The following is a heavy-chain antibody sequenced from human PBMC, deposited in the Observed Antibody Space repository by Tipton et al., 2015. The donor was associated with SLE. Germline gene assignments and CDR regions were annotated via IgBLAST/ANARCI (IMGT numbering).Heavy chain of an antibody. CDR1: GYTFTSYG. V-gene: IGHV1-18*01. Sequence: QLVQSGPEVKKPGASVKVSCKASGYTFTSYGISWVRQAPGQGLEWMGWISAYNGNTNYAQKLQGRVTMTRNTSISTAYMELSSLRSEDTAVYYCAKGEDNCSGGSCFPGVFDSWGQGTLVTVSS. CDR2: ISAYNGNT. J-gene: IGHJ4*02. CDR3: AKGEDNCSGGSCFPGVFDS. D-gene: IGHD2-15*01.